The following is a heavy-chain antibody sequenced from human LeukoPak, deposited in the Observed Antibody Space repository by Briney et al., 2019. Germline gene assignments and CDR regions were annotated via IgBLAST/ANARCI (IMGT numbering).Heavy chain of an antibody. Sequence: SETLSLTCTVSGGSISSSSYYWGWIRQPPGKGLEWIGSIYYSGSTYYNPSLKSRATISVDTSKNQFSLKLSSVTAADTAVYYCARHTRYCSSTSCYPRFDYWGQGTLVTVSS. J-gene: IGHJ4*02. CDR3: ARHTRYCSSTSCYPRFDY. CDR1: GGSISSSSYY. D-gene: IGHD2-2*01. V-gene: IGHV4-39*01. CDR2: IYYSGST.